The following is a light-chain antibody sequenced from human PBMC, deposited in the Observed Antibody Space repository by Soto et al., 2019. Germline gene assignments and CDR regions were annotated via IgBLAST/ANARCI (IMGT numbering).Light chain of an antibody. CDR3: QQSYSIPYS. CDR1: HSISNN. Sequence: IQMTQSPTSLSASVGDRVTITCRASHSISNNLNWYQQKPGKAPNLLIYTASSLQSGVPSRFSGSGSGTDFTLTITSLQPEDFATYYCQQSYSIPYSFGHVT. CDR2: TAS. J-gene: IGKJ2*03. V-gene: IGKV1-39*01.